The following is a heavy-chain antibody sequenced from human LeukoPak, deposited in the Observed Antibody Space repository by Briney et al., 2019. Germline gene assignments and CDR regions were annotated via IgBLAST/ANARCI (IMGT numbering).Heavy chain of an antibody. V-gene: IGHV1-2*02. D-gene: IGHD6-19*01. CDR3: ATSSRGGNSFDI. CDR1: GYTFTGYY. Sequence: ASVKVSCKASGYTFTGYYMHWVRQAPGQGLEWMGWINPNSGGPNYAQKFQGRVTMTRDTSISTAYMELSRLRSDDTAVYYCATSSRGGNSFDIWGQGTMVTVSS. J-gene: IGHJ3*02. CDR2: INPNSGGP.